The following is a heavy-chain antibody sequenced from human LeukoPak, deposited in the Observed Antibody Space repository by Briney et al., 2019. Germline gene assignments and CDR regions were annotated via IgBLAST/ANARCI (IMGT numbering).Heavy chain of an antibody. CDR2: IIAYNGTT. Sequence: VASVKVSCKASGYTFTSYGISWVRQAPGQGLEWMGWIIAYNGTTNYAQSLQGRVTITTDTSTSTAYMALRSLGSDDTAVYYCTRGGYGDDAFDIWGQGTMVTVSS. J-gene: IGHJ3*02. D-gene: IGHD5-18*01. CDR3: TRGGYGDDAFDI. CDR1: GYTFTSYG. V-gene: IGHV1-18*01.